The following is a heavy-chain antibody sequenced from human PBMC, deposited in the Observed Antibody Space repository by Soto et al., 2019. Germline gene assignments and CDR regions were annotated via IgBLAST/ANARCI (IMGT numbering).Heavy chain of an antibody. J-gene: IGHJ5*02. Sequence: QVQLVQSGAEVKKPGSSVKVSCKASGGTFSSYAISWVRQAPGQGLEWMGGIIPIFGTANYAQKFQGRVTITADESTSTAYMELSSLRSEDTAVYYCARALLGYCISTSCYGGSWFDPWGQGTLVTVSS. D-gene: IGHD2-2*01. CDR2: IIPIFGTA. CDR1: GGTFSSYA. CDR3: ARALLGYCISTSCYGGSWFDP. V-gene: IGHV1-69*12.